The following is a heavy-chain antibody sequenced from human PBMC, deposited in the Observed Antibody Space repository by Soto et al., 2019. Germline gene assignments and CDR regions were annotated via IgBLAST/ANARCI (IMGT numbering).Heavy chain of an antibody. J-gene: IGHJ3*02. CDR2: ISWDGGST. V-gene: IGHV3-43*01. CDR3: AKLSGSSGQVDAFDI. Sequence: DVQLVESGGVVVQPGGSLRLSCAASGFTFDDYTMHWVRQAPGKGLEWVSLISWDGGSTYYADSVKGRFTISRDNSKNSLYLQMNSLRTEDTALYYCAKLSGSSGQVDAFDIWGQGTMVTVSS. CDR1: GFTFDDYT. D-gene: IGHD3-22*01.